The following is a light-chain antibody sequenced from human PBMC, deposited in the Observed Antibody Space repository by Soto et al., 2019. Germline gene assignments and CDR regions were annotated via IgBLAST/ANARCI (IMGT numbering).Light chain of an antibody. CDR3: IQISHFPRT. Sequence: DVVLTQTPLSSPVALGQPASISCRSSQSLVHSDGHTYLSWLQVRPGQPPRLLIYRVSNRFSGVQAELVGMGAGTDFTLKFSRVEAEDVGTYYCIQISHFPRTFGQGTKVEIK. V-gene: IGKV2-24*01. J-gene: IGKJ1*01. CDR1: QSLVHSDGHTY. CDR2: RVS.